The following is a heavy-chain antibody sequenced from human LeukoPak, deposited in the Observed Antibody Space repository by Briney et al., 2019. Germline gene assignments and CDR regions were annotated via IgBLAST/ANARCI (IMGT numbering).Heavy chain of an antibody. D-gene: IGHD3-22*01. CDR2: ISGSGDNT. V-gene: IGHV3-23*01. CDR1: GFTFSSYA. J-gene: IGHJ4*02. CDR3: AKGSYYDSSGSFYFDY. Sequence: GGSLRLSCAASGFTFSSYAMSWVRQAPGKGLEWVSGISGSGDNTYYADSVKGRFTISRDNSKNTLYVQVNSLGTEGTAAYYCAKGSYYDSSGSFYFDYWGQGTPVTVSS.